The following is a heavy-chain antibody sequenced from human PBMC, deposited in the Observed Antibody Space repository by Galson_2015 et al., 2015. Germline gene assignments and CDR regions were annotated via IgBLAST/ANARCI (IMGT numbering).Heavy chain of an antibody. CDR3: AKKSWLVRSPLDY. J-gene: IGHJ4*01. CDR1: GFTFSSHD. D-gene: IGHD6-19*01. CDR2: ISDSGGTT. V-gene: IGHV3-23*01. Sequence: SLKLSCTASGFTFSSHDMHWVRQAPGQGLEWVSGISDSGGTTYYADYVKGRFTICKDNSKNTLYMQMNSLTAGDTAVYYCAKKSWLVRSPLDYWGHGTLVTVSA.